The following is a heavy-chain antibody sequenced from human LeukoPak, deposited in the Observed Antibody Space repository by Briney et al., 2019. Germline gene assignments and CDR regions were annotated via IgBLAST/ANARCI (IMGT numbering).Heavy chain of an antibody. CDR3: ARISPSWFDP. CDR1: GGSISSGGYS. Sequence: SETLSLTCTVSGGSISSGGYSWSWIRQTPGKGLEWIGYIYYSGSTYYNPSLKSRVTISVDTSKNQFSLKLSSVTAADTAVYYCARISPSWFDPWGQGTLVTVSS. V-gene: IGHV4-30-4*07. CDR2: IYYSGST. J-gene: IGHJ5*02. D-gene: IGHD2/OR15-2a*01.